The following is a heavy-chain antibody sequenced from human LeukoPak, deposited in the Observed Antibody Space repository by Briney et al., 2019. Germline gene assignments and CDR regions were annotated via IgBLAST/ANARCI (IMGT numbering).Heavy chain of an antibody. CDR2: IYTCGST. J-gene: IGHJ3*02. CDR3: ARGRYCSADICSGGDAFDI. CDR1: GGSINNYY. Sequence: SETLSLTCTVSGGSINNYYWSWIRQPAGKGLEWIGRIYTCGSTNYNPSLKSRVTMSVDTSKNQFSLKLSSVTAADTAVYYCARGRYCSADICSGGDAFDIWGQGTMVSVSS. D-gene: IGHD2-15*01. V-gene: IGHV4-4*07.